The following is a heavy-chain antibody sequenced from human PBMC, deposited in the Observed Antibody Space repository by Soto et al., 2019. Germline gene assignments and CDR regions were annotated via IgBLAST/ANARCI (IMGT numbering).Heavy chain of an antibody. D-gene: IGHD3-10*01. CDR2: IYYSGST. J-gene: IGHJ4*02. CDR3: ARRPWFGELAYFDY. CDR1: GGSISSSSYY. Sequence: QLQLQESGPGLVKPSETLSLTCTVSGGSISSSSYYWGWIRQPPGKGLEWIGSIYYSGSTYYNPSLKSRVTISVDTSKNQFSLKLSSVTAAATAVYYCARRPWFGELAYFDYWGQGTLVTVSS. V-gene: IGHV4-39*01.